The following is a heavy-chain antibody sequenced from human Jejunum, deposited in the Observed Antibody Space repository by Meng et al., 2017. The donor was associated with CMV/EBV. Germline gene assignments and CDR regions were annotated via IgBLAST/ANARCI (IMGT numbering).Heavy chain of an antibody. D-gene: IGHD7-27*01. CDR3: ARDPPGDGGVTSDY. Sequence: SGFTFRSYEMHWIRQAPGKGLEWVAYISGGGSTIDYADSVKGRFTVSRDNAKNSLYLQMNGPRADDTALYYCARDPPGDGGVTSDYWGQGSLVTVSS. V-gene: IGHV3-48*03. J-gene: IGHJ4*02. CDR1: GFTFRSYE. CDR2: ISGGGSTI.